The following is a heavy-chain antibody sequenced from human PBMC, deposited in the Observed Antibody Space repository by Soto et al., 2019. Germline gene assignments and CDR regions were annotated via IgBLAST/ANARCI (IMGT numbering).Heavy chain of an antibody. V-gene: IGHV3-23*01. CDR3: AKDFIGGFDY. Sequence: EVQLLESGGGLVQPGGSLRLSCAASGFTFSSSAMSWVRQAPGKGLEWVSAISGRGGSTYYEDSVNGRFTISRDNSRNSLYLQMTSLGAEDTAVYYCAKDFIGGFDYWGQGTLVTVSS. D-gene: IGHD1-26*01. J-gene: IGHJ4*02. CDR1: GFTFSSSA. CDR2: ISGRGGST.